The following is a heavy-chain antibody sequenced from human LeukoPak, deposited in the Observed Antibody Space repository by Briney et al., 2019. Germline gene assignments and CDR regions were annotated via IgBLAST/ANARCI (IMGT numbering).Heavy chain of an antibody. Sequence: GSVKVSCKASGYTFTSYAMNWVRQAPGQGLEWMGWINTNTGNPTYAQGFTGRFVFSLDTSVSTAYLQISSLKAEDTAVYYCARDLTKQWLASGDCWGQGTLVTVSS. J-gene: IGHJ4*02. V-gene: IGHV7-4-1*02. CDR1: GYTFTSYA. CDR3: ARDLTKQWLASGDC. CDR2: INTNTGNP. D-gene: IGHD6-19*01.